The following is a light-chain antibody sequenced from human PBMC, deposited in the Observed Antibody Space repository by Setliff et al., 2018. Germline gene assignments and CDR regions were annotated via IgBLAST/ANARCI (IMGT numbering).Light chain of an antibody. CDR1: SSDVGAYNH. V-gene: IGLV2-14*03. CDR3: SSYRSNTPYV. Sequence: QSALAQPASVSGSPGQSITISCTGTSSDVGAYNHVSWYQQHPGKAPKLMIYDVIHRPSGISNRFSGSKSGNTASLTISGFQAEDEADYYCSSYRSNTPYVFGTGTRSPS. CDR2: DVI. J-gene: IGLJ1*01.